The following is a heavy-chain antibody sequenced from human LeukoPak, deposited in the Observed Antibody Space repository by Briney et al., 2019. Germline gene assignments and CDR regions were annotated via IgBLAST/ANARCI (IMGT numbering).Heavy chain of an antibody. CDR1: GGSISNYY. D-gene: IGHD3-3*01. J-gene: IGHJ4*02. CDR2: IYYSGIT. Sequence: SETLSLTCTVSGGSISNYYWSWIRQPPGKGLEWIGYIYYSGITNYNPSLKSRVTISVDTSKNQFSLKLSSVTAADTAVYYCARSPSGYSDYWGQGTLVTVSS. CDR3: ARSPSGYSDY. V-gene: IGHV4-59*01.